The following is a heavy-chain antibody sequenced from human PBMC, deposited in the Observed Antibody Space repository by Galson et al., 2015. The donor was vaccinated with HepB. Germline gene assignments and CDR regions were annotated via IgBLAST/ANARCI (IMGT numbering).Heavy chain of an antibody. CDR1: GFNFKSAW. CDR2: IKSKTDGGTA. J-gene: IGHJ4*02. CDR3: VRGEKTLGGLTVVGPFDY. V-gene: IGHV3-15*01. Sequence: SLRLSCAASGFNFKSAWMTWIRQAPGKGLEWVGHIKSKTDGGTADYGAPVKGRFTISRDNAKNSFFLQMNSLRVDDTAIYYRVRGEKTLGGLTVVGPFDYWGQGALVTVSS. D-gene: IGHD3-16*01.